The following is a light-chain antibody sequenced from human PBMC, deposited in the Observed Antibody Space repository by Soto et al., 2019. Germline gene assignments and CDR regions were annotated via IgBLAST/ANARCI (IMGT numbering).Light chain of an antibody. CDR2: KAS. Sequence: DIQMTQSPSTLSGSVGDRVTITCRASKTISSWLACYQQKPGKAPKLLIYKASTLKSGVQSRFSGSGSGTEFTLTISSLQPDDFATYYCQHYNSYSEAFGQGTKV. V-gene: IGKV1-5*03. CDR1: KTISSW. CDR3: QHYNSYSEA. J-gene: IGKJ1*01.